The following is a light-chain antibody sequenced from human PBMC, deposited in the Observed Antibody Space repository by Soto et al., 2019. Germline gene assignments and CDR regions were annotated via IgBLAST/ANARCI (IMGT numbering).Light chain of an antibody. J-gene: IGKJ1*01. CDR3: QHYKMYTPWT. CDR2: DVS. Sequence: DIQMTPSPSTVSAYVGDSVTITCRASQSITTWLAWYQQRPGKAPKLLIYDVSSLQSGVPSRFSGSGSGTEFPLTISSLQPDDVATYYCQHYKMYTPWTFGQGTKVDIK. CDR1: QSITTW. V-gene: IGKV1-5*01.